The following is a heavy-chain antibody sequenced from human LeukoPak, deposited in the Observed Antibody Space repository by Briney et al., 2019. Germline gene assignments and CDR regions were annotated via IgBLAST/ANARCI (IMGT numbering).Heavy chain of an antibody. D-gene: IGHD5-12*01. CDR2: ISSSSSYI. CDR1: GFTFSSYS. Sequence: GGSLRLSCEASGFTFSSYSMNWVRQAPGKGLEWVASISSSSSYIYYADSVKGRFTISRDNAKNSLYLQMNSLRAEDTAVYYCAREGDVVDTIGSFDYWGQGTLVTVSS. V-gene: IGHV3-21*01. J-gene: IGHJ4*02. CDR3: AREGDVVDTIGSFDY.